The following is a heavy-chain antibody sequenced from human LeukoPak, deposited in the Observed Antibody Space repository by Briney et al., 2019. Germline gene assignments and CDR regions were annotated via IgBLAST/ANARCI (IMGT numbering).Heavy chain of an antibody. V-gene: IGHV4-34*01. CDR2: INHSGST. D-gene: IGHD3-10*01. CDR1: GGSFSGYY. J-gene: IGHJ5*02. CDR3: ARLVHWFDP. Sequence: SETLSLTCAVYGGSFSGYYWSWIRHPPRKGLEWIGEINHSGSTNYIPSLKSRVNISVDTSKNQFSVKLSSVTAADTAVYYCARLVHWFDPWGEGTLVTVSS.